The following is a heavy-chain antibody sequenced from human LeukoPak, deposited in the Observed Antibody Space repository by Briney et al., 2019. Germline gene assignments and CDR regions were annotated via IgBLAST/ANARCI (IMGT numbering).Heavy chain of an antibody. CDR3: ARRRGLKTYYYDSSGYPDY. J-gene: IGHJ4*02. Sequence: SETLSLTCAVYGGSFSGYYWSWIRQPPGKGLEWIGEINHSGSTNYNPSLKSRVTISVDTSKNQFSLKLSSVTAADTAVYYCARRRGLKTYYYDSSGYPDYWGQGTLATVSS. CDR1: GGSFSGYY. CDR2: INHSGST. D-gene: IGHD3-22*01. V-gene: IGHV4-34*01.